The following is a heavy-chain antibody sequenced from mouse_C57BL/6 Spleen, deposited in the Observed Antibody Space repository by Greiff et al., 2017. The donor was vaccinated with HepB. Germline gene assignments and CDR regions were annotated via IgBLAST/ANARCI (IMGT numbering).Heavy chain of an antibody. CDR3: ARRTAYYFDY. Sequence: EVQRVESGGGLVQPGGSLKLSCAASGFTFSDYYMYWVRQTPEKRLEWVAYISNGGGSTYYPDTVKGRFTISRDNAKNTLYLQMSRLKSEDTAMYYCARRTAYYFDYWGQGTTLTVSS. D-gene: IGHD4-1*01. CDR2: ISNGGGST. J-gene: IGHJ2*01. CDR1: GFTFSDYY. V-gene: IGHV5-12*01.